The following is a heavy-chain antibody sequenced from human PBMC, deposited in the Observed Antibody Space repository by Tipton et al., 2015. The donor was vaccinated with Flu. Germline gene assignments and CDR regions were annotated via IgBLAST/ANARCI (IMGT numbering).Heavy chain of an antibody. D-gene: IGHD1-26*01. CDR3: ARGLLWDVAGDDAFDI. J-gene: IGHJ3*02. V-gene: IGHV3-20*04. CDR1: GFTFADYG. CDR2: IYWNGGNT. Sequence: SLRLSCAASGFTFADYGMSWVRQAPGVGLEWVSDIYWNGGNTGYAASVKGRFTISRDNAKNSLYLQMNSLRAEDTAVYYCARGLLWDVAGDDAFDIWGQGTMVTVSS.